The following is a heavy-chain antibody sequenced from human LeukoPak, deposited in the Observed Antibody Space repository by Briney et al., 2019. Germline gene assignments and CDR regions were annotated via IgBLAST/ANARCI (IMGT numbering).Heavy chain of an antibody. CDR1: GYTFTSYD. Sequence: ASVKVSCKASGYTFTSYDINWVRQATGQGLEWMGWMNPNSGNTGYAQKFQGRDTMTRNTSISTAYMELSSLRSEDTAVYYCARGDDYTGGYGMDVWGQGTTVTVSS. J-gene: IGHJ6*02. D-gene: IGHD4-4*01. V-gene: IGHV1-8*01. CDR3: ARGDDYTGGYGMDV. CDR2: MNPNSGNT.